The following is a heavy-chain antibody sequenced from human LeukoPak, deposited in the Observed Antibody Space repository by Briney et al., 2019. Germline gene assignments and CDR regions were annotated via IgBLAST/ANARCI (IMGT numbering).Heavy chain of an antibody. CDR3: ARGGVYCGGDCYSGLSY. CDR1: GGSISSYY. Sequence: PSETLSLTCTVSGGSISSYYWSWIRQPAGKGLEWIGRIYTSGSTNYNPSLKSRVTMSVDTSKNQFSLKLSSVTAADTAVYYCARGGVYCGGDCYSGLSYWGRGTLVTVSS. V-gene: IGHV4-4*07. J-gene: IGHJ4*02. CDR2: IYTSGST. D-gene: IGHD2-21*02.